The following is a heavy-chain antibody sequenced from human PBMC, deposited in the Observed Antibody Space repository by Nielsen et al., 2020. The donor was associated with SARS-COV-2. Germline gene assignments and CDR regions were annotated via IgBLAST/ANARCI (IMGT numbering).Heavy chain of an antibody. CDR2: IYYSGST. CDR3: ARQTYYYDSSGSDAFDI. V-gene: IGHV4-39*01. Sequence: ESLKISCTVSGGSISSSSYYWGWIRQPPGKGLEWIGSIYYSGSTYYNPSLKSRVTISVDTSKNQFSLKLSSVTAADTAVYYCARQTYYYDSSGSDAFDIWGQGTMVTVSS. D-gene: IGHD3-22*01. CDR1: GGSISSSSYY. J-gene: IGHJ3*02.